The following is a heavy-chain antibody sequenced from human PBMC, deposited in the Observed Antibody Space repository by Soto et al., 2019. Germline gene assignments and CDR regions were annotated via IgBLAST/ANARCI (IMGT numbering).Heavy chain of an antibody. Sequence: QVQLVQSGAEVKKPGASVKVSCKASGYTFTTYGITWVRQAPGQGLEWMGWISAYSGNTNYAQKLQVRLTVTTDTSTNTAYMDLRSLRSDDTAVYYCARVVKAGDYGDYGRYDFDYWGHGTLVTVSS. D-gene: IGHD4-17*01. CDR3: ARVVKAGDYGDYGRYDFDY. V-gene: IGHV1-18*04. CDR1: GYTFTTYG. J-gene: IGHJ4*01. CDR2: ISAYSGNT.